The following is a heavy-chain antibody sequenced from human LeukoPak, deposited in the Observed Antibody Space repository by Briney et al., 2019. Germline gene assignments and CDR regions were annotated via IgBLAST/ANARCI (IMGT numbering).Heavy chain of an antibody. CDR2: IRPSTGDT. CDR1: GYTFTGHC. CDR3: ARVRDYLFDY. J-gene: IGHJ4*02. Sequence: ASVKVSCKASGYTFTGHCISWVRQAPGQGLEWMGWIRPSTGDTDYALNLLGRVTLTTDTSPSTAYMELRSLRSDDTAVYYCARVRDYLFDYWGQGTLVTVSS. D-gene: IGHD2/OR15-2a*01. V-gene: IGHV1-18*01.